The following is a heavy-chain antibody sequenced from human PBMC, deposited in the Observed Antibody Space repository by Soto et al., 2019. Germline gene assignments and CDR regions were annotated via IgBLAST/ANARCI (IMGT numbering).Heavy chain of an antibody. D-gene: IGHD7-27*01. CDR2: INSEGTTT. CDR3: GRAAGGTGIVDY. CDR1: GFTFSSYW. J-gene: IGHJ4*02. V-gene: IGHV3-74*01. Sequence: EVQLVESGGTLVQRGGSLRLSCAASGFTFSSYWMHWVRQAPGKGLVWVSRINSEGTTTTYADSVKGRFTISRDNAKNTLFLQMNIRRAEATAVYYCGRAAGGTGIVDYWGQGTLVNVSS.